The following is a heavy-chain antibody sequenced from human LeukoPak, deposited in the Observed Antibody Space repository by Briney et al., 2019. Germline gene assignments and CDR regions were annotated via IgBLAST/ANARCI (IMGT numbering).Heavy chain of an antibody. V-gene: IGHV5-51*01. CDR1: GYSFTNYW. D-gene: IGHD6-19*01. J-gene: IGHJ4*02. Sequence: GESLKISCKASGYSFTNYWIGWVRQMPGKGLEWMGVIYPGDSSTRYSPSFQGQVTISVDKSISTAYLQWHSLKASDTAMYYCARHSQDSNGWYSGNWGQGTLVTVSS. CDR2: IYPGDSST. CDR3: ARHSQDSNGWYSGN.